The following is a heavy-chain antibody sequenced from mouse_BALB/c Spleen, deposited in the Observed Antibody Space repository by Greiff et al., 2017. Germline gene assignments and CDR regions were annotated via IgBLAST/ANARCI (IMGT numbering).Heavy chain of an antibody. V-gene: IGHV1-80*01. CDR1: GYAFSSYW. CDR3: AEGNRFDY. J-gene: IGHJ2*01. D-gene: IGHD2-1*01. Sequence: SGAELVRPGSSVKISCKASGYAFSSYWMNWVKQRPGQGLEWIGQIYPGDGDTNYNGKFKGKATLTADKSSSTAYMQLSSLTSEDSAVYFCAEGNRFDYWGQGTTLTVSS. CDR2: IYPGDGDT.